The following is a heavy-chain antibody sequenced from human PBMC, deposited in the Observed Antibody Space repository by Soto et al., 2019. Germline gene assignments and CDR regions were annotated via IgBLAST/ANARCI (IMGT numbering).Heavy chain of an antibody. J-gene: IGHJ4*01. V-gene: IGHV4-59*07. Sequence: KPSDTLSLTCTVSCDSMSLYYWSWIRLPPGKGLEWIGYVYYDGSTNYSPSLKGRVTMSVDTSENQFSLKLNSVTAADTAMYYCARHYSSAWYKVDFWGQGTLVTVSS. CDR2: VYYDGST. CDR1: CDSMSLYY. CDR3: ARHYSSAWYKVDF. D-gene: IGHD6-13*01.